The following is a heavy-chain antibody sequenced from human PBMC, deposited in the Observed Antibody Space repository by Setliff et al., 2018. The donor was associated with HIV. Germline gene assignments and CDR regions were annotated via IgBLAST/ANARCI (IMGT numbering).Heavy chain of an antibody. CDR3: AGGPGTTSIDY. CDR2: INHSGST. J-gene: IGHJ4*02. V-gene: IGHV4-34*01. CDR1: GGSFSGYY. D-gene: IGHD1-26*01. Sequence: LSLTCAVYGGSFSGYYWSWIRQPPGKGLEWIGEINHSGSTNYNMSLWSRVTMSLDASRNQFSLELISVTAADTAVYYCAGGPGTTSIDYWAQGTLVTVSS.